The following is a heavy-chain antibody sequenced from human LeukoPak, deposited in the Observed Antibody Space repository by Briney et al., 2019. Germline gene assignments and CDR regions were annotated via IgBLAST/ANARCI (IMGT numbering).Heavy chain of an antibody. CDR1: GFTFSSYW. CDR2: ISSDGSST. J-gene: IGHJ5*02. V-gene: IGHV3-74*01. CDR3: ARDGSSWSNWLDP. D-gene: IGHD6-13*01. Sequence: GGSLRLSCAASGFTFSSYWMHWVRQAPGKGLVWVSRISSDGSSTSYADSVKGRFTISRDNAKNTLYLQMNSLRAEDTAVYYCARDGSSWSNWLDPWGQGTLVTVSS.